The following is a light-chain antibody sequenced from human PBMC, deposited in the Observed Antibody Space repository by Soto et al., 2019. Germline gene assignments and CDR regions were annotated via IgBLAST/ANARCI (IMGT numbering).Light chain of an antibody. Sequence: EIVLPQSPGTLSLSPGERATLSRRASQSFNSIYLAWYQQKPGQAPRLLIYGASSRATGIPDRFSGSGSGTDFTLTISRLEPEDFAVYYCHQYDSWTFGQGTKVDIK. J-gene: IGKJ1*01. CDR3: HQYDSWT. CDR1: QSFNSIY. V-gene: IGKV3-20*01. CDR2: GAS.